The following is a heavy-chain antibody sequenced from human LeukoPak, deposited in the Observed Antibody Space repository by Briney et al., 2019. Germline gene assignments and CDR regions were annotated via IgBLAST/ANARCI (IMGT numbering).Heavy chain of an antibody. CDR2: ISSSGSTI. D-gene: IGHD6-19*01. CDR3: ARVPSQIAVAGTGDWFDP. J-gene: IGHJ5*02. CDR1: GFTFSDYY. Sequence: GGSLRLSCADSGFTFSDYYMSWIRQAPGKGLEWVSYISSSGSTIYYADSVKGRFTISRDNAKNSLYLQMNSLRAEDTAVYYCARVPSQIAVAGTGDWFDPWGQGTLVTVSS. V-gene: IGHV3-11*01.